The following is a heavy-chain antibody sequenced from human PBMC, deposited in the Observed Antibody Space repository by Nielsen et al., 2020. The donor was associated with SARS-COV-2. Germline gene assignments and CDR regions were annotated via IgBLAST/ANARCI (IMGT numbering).Heavy chain of an antibody. CDR1: GCTFSSYS. CDR2: ISSSSSYI. V-gene: IGHV3-21*01. J-gene: IGHJ4*02. Sequence: GESLKISCAASGCTFSSYSMNWVRQAPGKGLEWVSSISSSSSYIYYADSVKGRFTISRDNAKNSLYLQMNSLRAEDTAVYYCARGFGYNLLPFDYWGQGTLVTVSS. D-gene: IGHD5-24*01. CDR3: ARGFGYNLLPFDY.